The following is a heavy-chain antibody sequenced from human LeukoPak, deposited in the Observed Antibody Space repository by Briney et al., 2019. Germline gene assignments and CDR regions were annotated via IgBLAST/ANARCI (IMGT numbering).Heavy chain of an antibody. D-gene: IGHD6-13*01. Sequence: PGGSLRLSCAASGFTFESYTIHWVRQAPGKGLEWVALVSYGGSNKYYIDSVKGRFTISRDNAKNSLFLQMNSLRAEDTAVYYCARDIATAGHFAFDYWGQGTLVTVSS. CDR3: ARDIATAGHFAFDY. V-gene: IGHV3-30-3*01. CDR2: VSYGGSNK. J-gene: IGHJ4*02. CDR1: GFTFESYT.